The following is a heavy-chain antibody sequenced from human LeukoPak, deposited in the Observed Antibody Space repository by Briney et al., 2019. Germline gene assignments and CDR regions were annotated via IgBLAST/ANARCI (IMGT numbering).Heavy chain of an antibody. Sequence: GGSLRLSCAASGFTFSSYSMNWVRQAPGKGLEWVSYISSSSSTIYYADSVKGRFTISRDNAKNTLYLHMSSLRAEDTAVYYCAKDRGTPDAFDLWGQGTMVTVSS. J-gene: IGHJ3*01. CDR1: GFTFSSYS. CDR3: AKDRGTPDAFDL. V-gene: IGHV3-48*01. CDR2: ISSSSSTI. D-gene: IGHD5-24*01.